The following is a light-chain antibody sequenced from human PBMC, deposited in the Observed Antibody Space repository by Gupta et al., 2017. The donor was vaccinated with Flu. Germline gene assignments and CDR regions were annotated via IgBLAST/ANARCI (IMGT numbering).Light chain of an antibody. Sequence: SPASLSLSPGERATQCCTDSQSVDINLEWYQQKPDQAPRLIIYDVSKRARGVPGRFSGSACGKDLTLTSSGREDEDCAVYYRQQRYFPGTFGRGTKVEVK. CDR2: DVS. V-gene: IGKV3-11*01. CDR1: QSVDIN. J-gene: IGKJ1*01. CDR3: QQRYFPGT.